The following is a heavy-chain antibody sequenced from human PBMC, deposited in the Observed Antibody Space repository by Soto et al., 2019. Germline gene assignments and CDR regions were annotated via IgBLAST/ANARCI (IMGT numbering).Heavy chain of an antibody. V-gene: IGHV1-2*04. CDR1: GYTFTGYY. D-gene: IGHD3-3*01. CDR3: ARGLTIFGVVTHLYHYVMDF. CDR2: INPNSGGT. J-gene: IGHJ6*02. Sequence: ASVKVSCKASGYTFTGYYMHWVRQAPGQGLEWMGWINPNSGGTNCAQKFQGWVTMTRDTSISTAYMELSRLRSDDTAVYYCARGLTIFGVVTHLYHYVMDFWGQGSTVIVSS.